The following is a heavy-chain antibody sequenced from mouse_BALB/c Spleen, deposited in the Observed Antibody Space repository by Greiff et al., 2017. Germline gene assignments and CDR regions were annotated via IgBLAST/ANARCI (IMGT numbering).Heavy chain of an antibody. V-gene: IGHV7-3*02. CDR1: GFTFTAYY. Sequence: EVNVVESGGGLVQPGGSLRLSCATSGFTFTAYYMSWVRQPPGKALEWLGFIRNKASGYTTEYSASVKGRFTISRDNSQSILYLQMNTLRAEDSATYYCARAYGSSDVYFDYWGQGTTLTVSS. CDR3: ARAYGSSDVYFDY. D-gene: IGHD1-1*01. J-gene: IGHJ2*01. CDR2: IRNKASGYTT.